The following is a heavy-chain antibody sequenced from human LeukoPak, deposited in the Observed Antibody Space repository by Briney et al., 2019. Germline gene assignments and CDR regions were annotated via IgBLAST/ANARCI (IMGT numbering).Heavy chain of an antibody. CDR1: GFTFSSYA. J-gene: IGHJ4*02. V-gene: IGHV3-23*01. D-gene: IGHD2-21*02. CDR2: ISGSGGST. Sequence: GGSLRLSCAASGFTFSSYAMSWVRQAPGKGLEWVSAISGSGGSTYYADSVKGRFTISSDNSKNTVYLQMNSLRPEDMAVYYCAREDTPATANYWGQGTLVTISS. CDR3: AREDTPATANY.